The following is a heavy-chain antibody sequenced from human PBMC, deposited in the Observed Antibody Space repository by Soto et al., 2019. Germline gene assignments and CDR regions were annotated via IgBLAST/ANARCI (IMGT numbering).Heavy chain of an antibody. J-gene: IGHJ4*02. CDR1: GFTFSSYA. CDR2: ITVSGGST. CDR3: AKDLSYYDSSGYYLVY. V-gene: IGHV3-23*01. Sequence: GGSLRLSCAASGFTFSSYAMSWVRQAPGKGLEWVSAITVSGGSTYYADSVKGRFTISRDNSKNTLYLQMNSLRAEDTAVYYCAKDLSYYDSSGYYLVYWGQGTLVTVSS. D-gene: IGHD3-22*01.